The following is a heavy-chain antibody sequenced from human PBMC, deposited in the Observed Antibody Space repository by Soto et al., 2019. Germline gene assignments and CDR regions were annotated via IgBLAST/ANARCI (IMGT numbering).Heavy chain of an antibody. D-gene: IGHD4-17*01. CDR2: ISSSSSTI. J-gene: IGHJ6*02. CDR1: GFTFSSYS. V-gene: IGHV3-48*01. CDR3: ARDREDGDYGVFHFGVDV. Sequence: PGGSLRLSCAASGFTFSSYSMNWVRQAPGKGLEWVSYISSSSSTIYYADSVKGRFTISRDNAENSLYLQMSSLRADDTAVYYCARDREDGDYGVFHFGVDVWGQGTTVTVSS.